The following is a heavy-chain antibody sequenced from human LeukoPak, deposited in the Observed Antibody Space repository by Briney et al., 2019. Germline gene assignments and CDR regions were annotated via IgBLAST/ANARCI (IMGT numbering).Heavy chain of an antibody. J-gene: IGHJ5*01. Sequence: GGSLRLSCAASGFTFSTYWMHWVRQIPGKGLVWLSRIHYDGTYTTYVDSVRGRFTISRDNTKSTLYLQMNSLRADDTAVYYCARGAEGHNYGELDSWGQGTLVTVSS. D-gene: IGHD5-18*01. CDR1: GFTFSTYW. CDR3: ARGAEGHNYGELDS. CDR2: IHYDGTYT. V-gene: IGHV3-74*01.